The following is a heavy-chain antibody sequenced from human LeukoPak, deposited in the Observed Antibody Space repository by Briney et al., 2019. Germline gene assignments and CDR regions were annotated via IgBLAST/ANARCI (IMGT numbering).Heavy chain of an antibody. CDR3: ALQGAQWLAYWYFDL. CDR1: GFTFSSYW. J-gene: IGHJ2*01. V-gene: IGHV3-7*01. D-gene: IGHD6-19*01. CDR2: IKQDGSEK. Sequence: GGSLRLSCAASGFTFSSYWMSWVRQAPGKGLEWVANIKQDGSEKYYVDSVKGRFTISRDNAKNSLYLQMNSLRAEDTAVYYCALQGAQWLAYWYFDLWGRGTLVTVSS.